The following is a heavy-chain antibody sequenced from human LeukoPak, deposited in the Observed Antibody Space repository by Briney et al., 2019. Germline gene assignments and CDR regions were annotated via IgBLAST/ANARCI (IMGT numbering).Heavy chain of an antibody. CDR1: GGSISSSNW. V-gene: IGHV4-4*02. D-gene: IGHD3-3*01. Sequence: SGTLSLTCAVSGGSISSSNWWSWVRQPPGKGLEWIGEIYHSGSTNYNPSLKSRVTISVDRSKNQFSLKLSSVTAADTAVYYCARNGITIFGVVTDYWGQGTLVTVSS. J-gene: IGHJ4*02. CDR2: IYHSGST. CDR3: ARNGITIFGVVTDY.